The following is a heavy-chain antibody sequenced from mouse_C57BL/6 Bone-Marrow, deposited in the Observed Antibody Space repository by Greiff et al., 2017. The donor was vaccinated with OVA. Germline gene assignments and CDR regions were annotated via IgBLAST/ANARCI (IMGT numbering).Heavy chain of an antibody. J-gene: IGHJ4*01. CDR1: GYTFTSYW. D-gene: IGHD2-5*01. Sequence: QVQLQQPGAELVKPGASVKMSCKASGYTFTSYWITWVKQRPGQGLEWIGDIYPGSGSPNYNEKFKSKATLTVDTSSSTAYMQLSSLTSEDSAVYYCARRAYYSNYGYAMDYWGQGTSVTVSS. CDR3: ARRAYYSNYGYAMDY. CDR2: IYPGSGSP. V-gene: IGHV1-55*01.